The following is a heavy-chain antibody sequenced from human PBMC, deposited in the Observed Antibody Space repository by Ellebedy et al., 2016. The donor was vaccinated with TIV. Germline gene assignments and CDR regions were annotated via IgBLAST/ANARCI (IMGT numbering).Heavy chain of an antibody. D-gene: IGHD3-10*01. Sequence: MPSETLSLTCTVSGGSVTGDDDYWTWIRQAPGKGPEWIGFILNSWSSGNPNYNPSLRSRVTISADASKSQFSLELSSVTAADTAVYYCAREGRYHGPGSYYCNTNGMDVWGQGTTVTVSS. CDR1: GGSVTGDDDY. J-gene: IGHJ6*02. CDR2: ILNSWSSGNP. CDR3: AREGRYHGPGSYYCNTNGMDV. V-gene: IGHV4-61*08.